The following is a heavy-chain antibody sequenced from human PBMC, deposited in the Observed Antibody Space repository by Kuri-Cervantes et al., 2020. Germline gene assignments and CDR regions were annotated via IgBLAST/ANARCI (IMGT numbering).Heavy chain of an antibody. J-gene: IGHJ5*02. CDR1: GGSISSSNW. Sequence: GSLRLSCAVSGGSISSSNWWSWVRQPPGKGLEWIGEIYHSGSTNYNLSLKSRVTISVDKSKNQFSLKLSSVTAADTAVYYCARAANSRGYCSGGGRYWAYWFDPWGQGTLVTVSS. D-gene: IGHD2-15*01. CDR3: ARAANSRGYCSGGGRYWAYWFDP. CDR2: IYHSGST. V-gene: IGHV4-4*02.